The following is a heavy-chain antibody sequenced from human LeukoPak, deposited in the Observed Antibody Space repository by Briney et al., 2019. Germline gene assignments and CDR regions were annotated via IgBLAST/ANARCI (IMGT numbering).Heavy chain of an antibody. CDR1: GGSISSGDYY. D-gene: IGHD2-2*01. J-gene: IGHJ4*02. CDR3: ARDRYCSSTSCRTFDY. CDR2: IYYSGST. V-gene: IGHV4-30-4*01. Sequence: SETLSLTCTVSGGSISSGDYYWSWIRQPPGKALEWIGYIYYSGSTYYNPSLKSRVTISVDTSKNQFSLKLSSVTAADTAVYYCARDRYCSSTSCRTFDYWGQGTLVTVSS.